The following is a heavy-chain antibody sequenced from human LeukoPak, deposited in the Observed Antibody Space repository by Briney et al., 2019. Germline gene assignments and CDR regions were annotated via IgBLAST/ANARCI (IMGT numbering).Heavy chain of an antibody. CDR1: AFSFSNYN. D-gene: IGHD4/OR15-4a*01. V-gene: IGHV3-21*01. CDR3: ARGFYGGYYYYYYMDV. J-gene: IGHJ6*03. Sequence: GGSLRLSCAASAFSFSNYNMNWVRQAPGKGLEWVSSITSSGSYIYYADSVKGRFTISRDNAKNSLYLQLNSLSAEDTAVYYCARGFYGGYYYYYYMDVWGKGTTVTVSS. CDR2: ITSSGSYI.